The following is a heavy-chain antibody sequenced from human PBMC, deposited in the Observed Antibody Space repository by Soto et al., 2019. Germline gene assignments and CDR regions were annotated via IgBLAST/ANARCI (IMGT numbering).Heavy chain of an antibody. V-gene: IGHV3-33*01. J-gene: IGHJ4*02. CDR1: GFTFNNYG. CDR3: VRDRLVMSTTLSTY. D-gene: IGHD6-6*01. CDR2: IWYDASNQ. Sequence: QVQLVESGGGVVQPGKSLRLSCAASGFTFNNYGMHWVRQPPGKGLEWVAIIWYDASNQYYADSVKGRFTISRDDSTNTVYLQMNSLTVEDTAVYYCVRDRLVMSTTLSTYWGQGTLVTVSP.